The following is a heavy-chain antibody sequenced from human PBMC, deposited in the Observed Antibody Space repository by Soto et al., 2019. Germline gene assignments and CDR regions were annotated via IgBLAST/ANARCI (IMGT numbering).Heavy chain of an antibody. V-gene: IGHV1-8*01. J-gene: IGHJ6*02. D-gene: IGHD3-10*01. Sequence: ASVNVSCKASGYTFTSYDINWVRQATGQGLEWMGWMNPNSGNTGYAQKFQGRVTMTRNTSISTAYMELSSLRSEDTAVYYCARGMGASGSGSYSPYYYYGMDVWGQGTTVTVSS. CDR2: MNPNSGNT. CDR3: ARGMGASGSGSYSPYYYYGMDV. CDR1: GYTFTSYD.